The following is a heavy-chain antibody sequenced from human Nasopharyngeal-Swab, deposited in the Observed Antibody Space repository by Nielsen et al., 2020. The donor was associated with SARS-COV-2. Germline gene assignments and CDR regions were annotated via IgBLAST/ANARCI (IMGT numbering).Heavy chain of an antibody. V-gene: IGHV4-30-4*01. Sequence: WIRQPPGKGLEWIGYIYYSGSTYYNPSLKSRVTISVDTSKNQFSLKLSSVTAADTAVYYCARAVVWVGAAPSAVWGHFDYWGQGTLVTVSS. CDR2: IYYSGST. D-gene: IGHD2-15*01. CDR3: ARAVVWVGAAPSAVWGHFDY. J-gene: IGHJ4*02.